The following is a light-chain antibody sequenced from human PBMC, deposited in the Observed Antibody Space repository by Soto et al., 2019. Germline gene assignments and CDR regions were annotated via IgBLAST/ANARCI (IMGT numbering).Light chain of an antibody. CDR1: QSVSSSY. CDR2: GAS. V-gene: IGKV3D-20*02. Sequence: EIVLTPSPGTMSFSPGERATLSCRASQSVSSSYLAWYQQKPGQAPRLLIYGASSRATCIPARFSGSGSGTDFTPTISSLEPEDFAVYYCQQRSSWLTFGGGTKVEIK. J-gene: IGKJ4*01. CDR3: QQRSSWLT.